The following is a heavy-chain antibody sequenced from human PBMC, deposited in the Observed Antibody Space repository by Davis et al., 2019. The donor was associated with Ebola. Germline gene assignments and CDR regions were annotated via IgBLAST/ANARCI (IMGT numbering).Heavy chain of an antibody. D-gene: IGHD2-8*02. CDR2: IIPIFGTA. CDR1: GGTFSSYA. J-gene: IGHJ4*02. Sequence: SAQVSCKASGGTFSSYAISWVRQAPGQGLEWMGGIIPIFGTANYAQKFQGRVTITRDTSASTAYMELSSLGSEDTAVYYCARDLACTGGVCYEYYFDYWGQGTLVTVSS. V-gene: IGHV1-69*05. CDR3: ARDLACTGGVCYEYYFDY.